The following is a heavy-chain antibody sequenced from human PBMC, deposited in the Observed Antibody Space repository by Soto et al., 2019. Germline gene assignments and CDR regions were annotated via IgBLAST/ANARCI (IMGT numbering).Heavy chain of an antibody. J-gene: IGHJ6*03. D-gene: IGHD2-21*01. Sequence: SETLSLTCTVSGGSISSGGYYWSWIRQHPGMGLEWIGEINHIGSINYNPSLKSRVTMSVDTSKNQFSLTLNSVTAADTATYYCARGGISHWAYFYYMDVWDRGTTVTVSS. CDR2: INHIGSI. CDR3: ARGGISHWAYFYYMDV. CDR1: GGSISSGGYY. V-gene: IGHV4-39*07.